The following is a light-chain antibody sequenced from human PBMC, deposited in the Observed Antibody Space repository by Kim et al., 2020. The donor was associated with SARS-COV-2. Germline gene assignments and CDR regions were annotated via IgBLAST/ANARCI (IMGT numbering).Light chain of an antibody. CDR3: VAWDDSLSGWV. Sequence: QSVLTQPPSTSETPGQRVTISCSGSSSNIGRNYVYWYQQLPGTAPKLLIYRNNQRPSGVPDRFSGSQSGTSASLAISGLRSEDEAEYYCVAWDDSLSGWVFGGGTQLTVL. J-gene: IGLJ3*02. V-gene: IGLV1-47*01. CDR1: SSNIGRNY. CDR2: RNN.